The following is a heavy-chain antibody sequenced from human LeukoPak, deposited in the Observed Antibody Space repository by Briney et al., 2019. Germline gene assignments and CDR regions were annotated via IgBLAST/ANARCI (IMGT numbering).Heavy chain of an antibody. CDR3: ARQTYYYDSSGYAFDI. Sequence: SETLSLTCTVSGGSISSSSYYWGWIRQPPGKGLEWIGSIYYSGSTYYNPSLKSRVTISVDTSKNQFSLKLSSVTAADTAVYYCARQTYYYDSSGYAFDIWGQGTMVTVSS. J-gene: IGHJ3*02. D-gene: IGHD3-22*01. CDR2: IYYSGST. V-gene: IGHV4-39*07. CDR1: GGSISSSSYY.